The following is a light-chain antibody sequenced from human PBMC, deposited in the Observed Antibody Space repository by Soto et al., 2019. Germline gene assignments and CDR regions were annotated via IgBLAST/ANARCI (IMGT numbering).Light chain of an antibody. CDR1: QSVSSSD. CDR2: GAS. Sequence: EIVLTQSPGTLSLSPGERATLSCRASQSVSSSDLAWYQQKPGQAPRLLIYGASSRATGIPDRFSGSGSETDFTLTINRLEPEDFAVYYCQQYGSSPLTFGGGTKVDIK. V-gene: IGKV3-20*01. CDR3: QQYGSSPLT. J-gene: IGKJ4*01.